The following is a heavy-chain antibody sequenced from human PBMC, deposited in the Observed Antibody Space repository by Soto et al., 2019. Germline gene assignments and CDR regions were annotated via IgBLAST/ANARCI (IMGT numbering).Heavy chain of an antibody. CDR1: GGTFSSYA. D-gene: IGHD6-19*01. J-gene: IGHJ6*02. CDR2: IIPIFGTT. CDR3: ARDLRSSGWPYGMDV. V-gene: IGHV1-69*13. Sequence: SVKVSCKASGGTFSSYAISWVRQAPGQGLGWMGGIIPIFGTTNYAQKFQGRVTITADESTSTAYMELSSLRSEDTAVYYCARDLRSSGWPYGMDVWGQGTTVTVSS.